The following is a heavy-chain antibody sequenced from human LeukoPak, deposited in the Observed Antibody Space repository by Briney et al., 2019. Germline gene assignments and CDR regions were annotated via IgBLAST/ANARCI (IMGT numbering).Heavy chain of an antibody. CDR3: ARDHPVRGVIIRRAFDI. Sequence: KPSGTLSLTCAVSGGSISSSNWSSWVRQPPGKGLECIGEIYHSGSTNYNPSLKSRVTISVDKSKNQFSLKLSSVTAADTAVYYCARDHPVRGVIIRRAFDIWGQGTMVTASS. CDR2: IYHSGST. D-gene: IGHD3-10*01. V-gene: IGHV4-4*02. CDR1: GGSISSSNW. J-gene: IGHJ3*02.